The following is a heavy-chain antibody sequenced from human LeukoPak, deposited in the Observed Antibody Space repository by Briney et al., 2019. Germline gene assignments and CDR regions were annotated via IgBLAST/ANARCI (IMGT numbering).Heavy chain of an antibody. V-gene: IGHV3-66*01. CDR2: IYSGGST. CDR1: EFPFSSYV. D-gene: IGHD4-4*01. J-gene: IGHJ6*02. CDR3: ARGYSNYVYYYYGMDV. Sequence: PGGSLRLSCAASEFPFSSYVMHWVRQVPGKGLEWVSVIYSGGSTYYADSVKGRFTISRDNSKNTLYLQMNSLRAEDTAVYYCARGYSNYVYYYYGMDVWGQGTTVTVSS.